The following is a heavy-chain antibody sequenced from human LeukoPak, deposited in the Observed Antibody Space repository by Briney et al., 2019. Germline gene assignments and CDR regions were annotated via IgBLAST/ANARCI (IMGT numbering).Heavy chain of an antibody. CDR1: GYTFTSYH. CDR3: ARDLPLDRDSSGYFDY. D-gene: IGHD3-22*01. Sequence: ASVKVSCKASGYTFTSYHMHWVRQAPGQGLEWMGIINPSGGTTSYAQKFQGRVTMTRDMSTSTVYMELSSLRSEDTAVYYCARDLPLDRDSSGYFDYWGQGTLVTVSS. CDR2: INPSGGTT. J-gene: IGHJ4*02. V-gene: IGHV1-46*01.